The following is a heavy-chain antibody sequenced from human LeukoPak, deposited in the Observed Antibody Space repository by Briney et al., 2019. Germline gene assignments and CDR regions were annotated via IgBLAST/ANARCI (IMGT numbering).Heavy chain of an antibody. J-gene: IGHJ4*02. Sequence: SETLSLTCGVYGGSFSGYYWTWIRQPPGKGLEWIGEINHSGNANYDPSLKSRVTMSIDTSKNQFSLHLSSVTAADTAVYYCARKTGYYYHSCDYWGQGTLVTVSS. V-gene: IGHV4-34*01. CDR2: INHSGNA. CDR1: GGSFSGYY. D-gene: IGHD3-22*01. CDR3: ARKTGYYYHSCDY.